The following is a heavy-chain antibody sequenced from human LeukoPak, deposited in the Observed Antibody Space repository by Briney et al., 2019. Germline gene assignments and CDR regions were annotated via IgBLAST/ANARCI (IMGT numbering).Heavy chain of an antibody. Sequence: GGSLRLSCAASGFTFSGYSMNWVRQAPGKGLEWVSSISSSSSYIYYADSVKGRFTISRDNAKNSLYLQMNSLRDEDTAVYYCARGRHYDSSGYYLFAFDIWGQGTMVTVSS. CDR2: ISSSSSYI. CDR1: GFTFSGYS. V-gene: IGHV3-21*01. J-gene: IGHJ3*02. D-gene: IGHD3-22*01. CDR3: ARGRHYDSSGYYLFAFDI.